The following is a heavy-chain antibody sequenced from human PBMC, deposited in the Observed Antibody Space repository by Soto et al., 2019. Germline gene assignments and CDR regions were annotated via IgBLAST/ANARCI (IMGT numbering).Heavy chain of an antibody. D-gene: IGHD5-12*01. Sequence: SETLSLTCTVSGGSISSGGYYWSWIRQHPGKGLEWIGYIYYSGSTYYNPSLKSRVTISVDTSKNQFSLKLSSVTAADTAVYYCARGGRRGSDYWGQGTLVTVSS. CDR3: ARGGRRGSDY. J-gene: IGHJ4*02. V-gene: IGHV4-31*03. CDR1: GGSISSGGYY. CDR2: IYYSGST.